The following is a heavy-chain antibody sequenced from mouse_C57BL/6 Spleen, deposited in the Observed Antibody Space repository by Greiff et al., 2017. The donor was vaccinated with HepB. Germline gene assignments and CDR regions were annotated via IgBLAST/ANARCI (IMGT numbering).Heavy chain of an antibody. D-gene: IGHD2-2*01. CDR3: ARYGVTTKGPYYFDY. CDR2: IYPRSGNT. CDR1: GYTFTSYG. V-gene: IGHV1-81*01. J-gene: IGHJ2*01. Sequence: QVHVKQSGAELARPGASVKLSCKASGYTFTSYGISWVKQRTGQGLEWIGEIYPRSGNTYYNEKFKGKATLTADKSSSTAYMELRSLTSEDSAVYFCARYGVTTKGPYYFDYWGQGTTLTVSS.